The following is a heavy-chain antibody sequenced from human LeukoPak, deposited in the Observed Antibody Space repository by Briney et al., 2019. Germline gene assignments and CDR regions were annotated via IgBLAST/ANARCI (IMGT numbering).Heavy chain of an antibody. D-gene: IGHD2-2*01. Sequence: PSETLSLTRTVSGGSISSSSYYWGWIRQPPGKGLEWIGSIYYSGSTYYNPSLKSRVTISVDTSKNQFSLKLSSVTAADTAVYYCARYVDTSAPFDYWGQGTLVTVSS. V-gene: IGHV4-39*01. CDR2: IYYSGST. CDR1: GGSISSSSYY. J-gene: IGHJ4*02. CDR3: ARYVDTSAPFDY.